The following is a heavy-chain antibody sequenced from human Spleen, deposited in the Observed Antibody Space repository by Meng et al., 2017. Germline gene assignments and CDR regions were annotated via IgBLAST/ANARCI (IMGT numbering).Heavy chain of an antibody. D-gene: IGHD6-25*01. Sequence: VQLVQSGSELRQPGASVKVSCKASGYTLPSYAINWLRQAPGQGLEWMGRINPKSGDTHYAQKFQARVTMTGDTSISTAYMELSGLRSDDTAMYYCARDEDISAAGKLFGDYWGQGTLVTVSS. J-gene: IGHJ4*02. CDR3: ARDEDISAAGKLFGDY. CDR1: GYTLPSYA. CDR2: INPKSGDT. V-gene: IGHV1-2*06.